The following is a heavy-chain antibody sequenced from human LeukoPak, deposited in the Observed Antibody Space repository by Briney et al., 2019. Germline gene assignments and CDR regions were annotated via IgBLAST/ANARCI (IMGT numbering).Heavy chain of an antibody. D-gene: IGHD3-16*01. V-gene: IGHV3-30*02. CDR1: GFTFSSYG. CDR3: AKGGRVVLGESPRAAQNAFDI. J-gene: IGHJ3*02. CDR2: IRYDGSNK. Sequence: PGGSLRLSCAASGFTFSSYGMHWVRQAPGKGLEWVAFIRYDGSNKYYADSVKGRFTISRDNSKNTLYPQMNSLRAEDTAVYYCAKGGRVVLGESPRAAQNAFDIWGQGTMVTVSS.